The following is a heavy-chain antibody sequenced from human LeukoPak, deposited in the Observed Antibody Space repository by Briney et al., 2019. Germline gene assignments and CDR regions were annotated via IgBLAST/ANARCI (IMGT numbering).Heavy chain of an antibody. D-gene: IGHD3-22*01. J-gene: IGHJ3*02. V-gene: IGHV3-9*03. Sequence: GGSLRLSCAASGFSFDDYAMHWVRQAQGKGLEWVSGISWNSGTILYVDSVKGRFTISRDNAKNSLYLQMDSLRPEDMALYYCARDHSYYDSSGYAFDIWGHGTMVTVSS. CDR3: ARDHSYYDSSGYAFDI. CDR2: ISWNSGTI. CDR1: GFSFDDYA.